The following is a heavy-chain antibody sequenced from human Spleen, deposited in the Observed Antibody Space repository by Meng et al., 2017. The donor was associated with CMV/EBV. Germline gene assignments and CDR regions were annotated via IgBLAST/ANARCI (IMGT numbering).Heavy chain of an antibody. CDR2: ISAYNGNT. Sequence: ASVKVSCKASGYTFTAHYFHWVRQAPGQGLEWMGWISAYNGNTNYAQKLQGRVTMTTDTSTSTAYMELRSLRSDDTAVYYCAREGGVPGGAYYDFWSGLLYGMDVWGQGTTVTVS. CDR1: GYTFTAHY. D-gene: IGHD3-3*01. V-gene: IGHV1-18*04. J-gene: IGHJ6*02. CDR3: AREGGVPGGAYYDFWSGLLYGMDV.